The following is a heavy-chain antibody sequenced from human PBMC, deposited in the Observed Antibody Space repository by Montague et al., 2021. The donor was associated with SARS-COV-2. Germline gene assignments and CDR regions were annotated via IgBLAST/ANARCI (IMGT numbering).Heavy chain of an antibody. CDR1: GFTFSNYE. V-gene: IGHV3-48*03. Sequence: PLRLSCAASGFTFSNYEMNWVRQAPGKGLEWISYIDFSANTIYYADSVKGRFTISRDNAKNSLYLQMDSLGVEDTAIYYCARDGPRHLPPSDLDYWGRGTLVTVSS. D-gene: IGHD1-14*01. CDR2: IDFSANTI. J-gene: IGHJ4*02. CDR3: ARDGPRHLPPSDLDY.